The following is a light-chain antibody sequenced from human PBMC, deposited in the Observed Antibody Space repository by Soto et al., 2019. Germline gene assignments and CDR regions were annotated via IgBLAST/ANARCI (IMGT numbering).Light chain of an antibody. CDR3: SSYTGSGRFVV. V-gene: IGLV2-14*01. Sequence: QSALTQPASLSGSPGQSIPISCTGSSSDVATYNYVSWYQQHPGKAPTPIIYEGSNRPSGVSDRFSGSKSDNTASLTISGLQADYGAEYHCSSYTGSGRFVVFGVCTKLTVL. J-gene: IGLJ2*01. CDR1: SSDVATYNY. CDR2: EGS.